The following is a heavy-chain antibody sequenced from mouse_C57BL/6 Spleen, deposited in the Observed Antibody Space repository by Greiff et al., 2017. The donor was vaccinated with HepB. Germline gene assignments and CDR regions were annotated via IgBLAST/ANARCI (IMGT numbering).Heavy chain of an antibody. CDR3: AKSKDSSGYEAMDY. J-gene: IGHJ4*01. D-gene: IGHD3-2*02. CDR1: GFSLTSYG. CDR2: IWGDGST. V-gene: IGHV2-3*01. Sequence: VKLVESGPGLVAPSQSLSITCTVSGFSLTSYGVSWVRQPPGKGLEWLGVIWGDGSTNYHSALISRLSISKDNSKSQVFLKLNSLQTDDTATYYCAKSKDSSGYEAMDYWGQGTSVTVSS.